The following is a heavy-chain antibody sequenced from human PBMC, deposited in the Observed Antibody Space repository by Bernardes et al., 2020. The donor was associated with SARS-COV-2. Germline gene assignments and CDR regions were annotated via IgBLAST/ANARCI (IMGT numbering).Heavy chain of an antibody. V-gene: IGHV3-30*18. J-gene: IGHJ4*02. D-gene: IGHD1-1*01. CDR1: GFTFSSYG. CDR3: ANAGSSYYFDY. CDR2: ISYDGSNK. Sequence: LRLSCAAAGFTFSSYGMHWVRQAPGKGLEWVAVISYDGSNKYYADSVKGRFTISRDNSKNTLYLQMNSLRAEDTAVYYCANAGSSYYFDYWGQGTLVTVSS.